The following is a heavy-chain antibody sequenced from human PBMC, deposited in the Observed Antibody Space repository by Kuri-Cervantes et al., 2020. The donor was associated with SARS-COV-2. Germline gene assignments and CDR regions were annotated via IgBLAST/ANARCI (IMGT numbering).Heavy chain of an antibody. CDR1: GGTFSSYA. CDR3: ARDHGVLRFLEWLSINYFDF. Sequence: SCQASGGTFSSYAISWVRRAPGKGLEWVPNIKQDGSEKYYVDSVKGRFTISRDNAKNSLYLQMNSLRAEDTAVYYCARDHGVLRFLEWLSINYFDFWGQGTLVTVSS. V-gene: IGHV3-7*01. J-gene: IGHJ4*02. D-gene: IGHD3-3*01. CDR2: IKQDGSEK.